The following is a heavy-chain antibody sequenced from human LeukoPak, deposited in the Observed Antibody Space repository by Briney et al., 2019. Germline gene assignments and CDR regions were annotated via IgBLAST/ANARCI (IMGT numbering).Heavy chain of an antibody. Sequence: GGSLRLSCAAPGVIFDNYAIHWVRQAPGKGLEWVSLISGDGGSTFYADSVRGRFTISRDNTRKSLSLQMSSLRSEDTALYYCARESETSGWYDYWGQGTLVTVSS. J-gene: IGHJ4*02. CDR2: ISGDGGST. CDR1: GVIFDNYA. D-gene: IGHD6-19*01. V-gene: IGHV3-43*02. CDR3: ARESETSGWYDY.